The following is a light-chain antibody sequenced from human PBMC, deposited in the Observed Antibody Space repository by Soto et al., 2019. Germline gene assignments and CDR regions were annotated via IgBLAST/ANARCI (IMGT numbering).Light chain of an antibody. Sequence: QSALTQPASVSGSPGQSITISCIGTSSDVGAYDLVSWYQQRPGTAPRLIIYENIRRPSTIASRFSGSKSGNTASLTISGLGAEDGVNYHCCSYAEKRIFIFGGGTKLPVL. CDR2: ENI. CDR3: CSYAEKRIFI. J-gene: IGLJ2*01. CDR1: SSDVGAYDL. V-gene: IGLV2-23*01.